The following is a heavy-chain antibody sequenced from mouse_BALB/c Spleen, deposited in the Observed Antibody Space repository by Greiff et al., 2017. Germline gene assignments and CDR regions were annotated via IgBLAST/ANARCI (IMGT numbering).Heavy chain of an antibody. V-gene: IGHV3-6*02. CDR3: ARDRPGYDEDFDV. CDR1: GYSITSGYY. J-gene: IGHJ1*01. CDR2: ISYDGSN. D-gene: IGHD2-14*01. Sequence: EVKLQESGPGLVKPSQSLSLTCSVTGYSITSGYYWNWIRQFPGNKLEWMGYISYDGSNNYNPSLKNRISITRDTSKNQFFLKLNSVTTEDTATYYCARDRPGYDEDFDVWGAGTTVTVSS.